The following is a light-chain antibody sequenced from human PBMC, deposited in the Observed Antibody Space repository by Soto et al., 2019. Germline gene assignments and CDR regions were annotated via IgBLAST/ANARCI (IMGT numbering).Light chain of an antibody. J-gene: IGKJ2*01. CDR3: QQYNNWPYT. V-gene: IGKV3-15*01. CDR2: GAS. CDR1: QSVSNN. Sequence: EIVMTQSPATLSVSPGERATLSCRTSQSVSNNLAWYQQKPGQAPRLLIYGASTRATGISVRFTGSGSGTEFTLTITSLQSEDFAVYYCQQYNNWPYTFGEGTNLEIK.